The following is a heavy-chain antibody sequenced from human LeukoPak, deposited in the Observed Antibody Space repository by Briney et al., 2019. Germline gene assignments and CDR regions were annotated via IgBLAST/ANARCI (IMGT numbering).Heavy chain of an antibody. V-gene: IGHV1-18*01. CDR3: ARDGYFDY. J-gene: IGHJ4*02. CDR1: GYTFTYG. CDR2: INPTNGNT. Sequence: ASVEVSCKGSGYTFTYGVGWVRQAPGQGLEWMGWINPTNGNTNYAQKLQGRVTMTTDTSTSTAYMELRSLRSDDTAVYYCARDGYFDYWGQGTLVTVSS.